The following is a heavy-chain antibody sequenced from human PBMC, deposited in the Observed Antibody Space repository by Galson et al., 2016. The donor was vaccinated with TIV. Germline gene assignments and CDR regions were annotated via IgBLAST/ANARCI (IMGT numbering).Heavy chain of an antibody. Sequence: SLRLSCAASGFTFSSYGMYWVRQAPGKGLEWVAVIWYDGNNKYYADSVKGRFTISRENYKNTLYLQMNSMRAEDTAVYYCARVRYCSSTNCWNFLDYWGQGTLVTVSS. CDR1: GFTFSSYG. CDR3: ARVRYCSSTNCWNFLDY. CDR2: IWYDGNNK. V-gene: IGHV3-33*07. J-gene: IGHJ4*02. D-gene: IGHD2-2*01.